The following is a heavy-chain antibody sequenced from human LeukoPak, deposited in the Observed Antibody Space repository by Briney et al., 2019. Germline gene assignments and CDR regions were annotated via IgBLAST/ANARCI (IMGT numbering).Heavy chain of an antibody. V-gene: IGHV4-39*07. Sequence: PSETLSLTCTVSGGSISSSTYYWGWIRQRPGKGLEWIGSVYYRGNTYYNPSLKSRLTISVDTSKNQFSLKLSSVTAADTAVYYCARDYATAARSLDYWGQGTLVTVSS. D-gene: IGHD6-6*01. CDR2: VYYRGNT. J-gene: IGHJ4*02. CDR3: ARDYATAARSLDY. CDR1: GGSISSSTYY.